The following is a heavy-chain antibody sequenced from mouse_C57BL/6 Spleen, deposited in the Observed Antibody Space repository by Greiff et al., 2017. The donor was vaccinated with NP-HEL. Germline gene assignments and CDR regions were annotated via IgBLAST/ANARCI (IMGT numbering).Heavy chain of an antibody. Sequence: EVKVVESGGDLVKPGGSLKLSCAASGFTFSSYGMSWVRQTPDKRLEWVATISSGGSYTYYPDSVKGRFTISRDNAKNTLYLQMSSLKSEDTAMYYCARARDYDPYYFDYWGQGTTLTVSS. D-gene: IGHD2-4*01. CDR2: ISSGGSYT. V-gene: IGHV5-6*01. CDR3: ARARDYDPYYFDY. J-gene: IGHJ2*01. CDR1: GFTFSSYG.